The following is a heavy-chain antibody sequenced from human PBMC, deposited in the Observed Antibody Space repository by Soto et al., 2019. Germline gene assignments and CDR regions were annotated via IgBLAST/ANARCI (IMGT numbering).Heavy chain of an antibody. CDR2: IYNSGNT. CDR3: ARALDYGEPLFDY. J-gene: IGHJ4*02. Sequence: QVQLQESGPGLLKPSQTLSLTCTVSGGSISSGDYYWSWIRQSPAKGLEWIAYIYNSGNTFYNPSLMGRATISGEPSNNQFSLTLASVTAADTAIYYCARALDYGEPLFDYWGQGTLVTVSS. V-gene: IGHV4-30-4*01. CDR1: GGSISSGDYY. D-gene: IGHD4-17*01.